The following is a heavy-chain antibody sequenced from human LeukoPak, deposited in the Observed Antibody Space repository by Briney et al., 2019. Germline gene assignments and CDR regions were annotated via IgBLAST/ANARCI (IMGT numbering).Heavy chain of an antibody. D-gene: IGHD3-22*01. V-gene: IGHV3-23*01. CDR1: GFTLTNHG. CDR2: ITGTGGR. J-gene: IGHJ4*02. Sequence: SGGSLRLSCAVSGFTLTNHGVSWVRQAPGKGLEWVSIITGTGGRYYGDSVKGRFILSRDNSKNTVYMQMSSLRAEDTAVYYCAKSLSSGYYYGPGPLDYWGQGTLVTVSS. CDR3: AKSLSSGYYYGPGPLDY.